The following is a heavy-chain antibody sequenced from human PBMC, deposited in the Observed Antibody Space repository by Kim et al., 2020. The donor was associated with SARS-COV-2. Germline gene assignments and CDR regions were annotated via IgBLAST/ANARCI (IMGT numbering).Heavy chain of an antibody. D-gene: IGHD2-2*01. J-gene: IGHJ6*02. CDR1: GFNFSTYV. Sequence: GGSLRLSCAASGFNFSTYVMHWVRQAPGKGLEWVALIWYDGTNKFYADSVKGRFTISRDNSKNTTYLQMSTPRAEDTAVYYCARGGRVSTSCWHAGCYYGMDVWGQGTTVTVSS. CDR3: ARGGRVSTSCWHAGCYYGMDV. V-gene: IGHV3-30*02. CDR2: IWYDGTNK.